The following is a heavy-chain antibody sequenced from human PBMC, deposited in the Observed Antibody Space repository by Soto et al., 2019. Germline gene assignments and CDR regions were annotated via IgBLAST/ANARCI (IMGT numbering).Heavy chain of an antibody. CDR1: GGSISSSSCY. CDR2: IFYSGST. V-gene: IGHV4-39*07. D-gene: IGHD2-21*01. J-gene: IGHJ6*02. CDR3: AASCVACGGFNYYGMDV. Sequence: LEILSLTCTVSGGSISSSSCYWGWIRQPPGKGLEWIGSIFYSGSTYYNPSLKSRVTISVDTSKNQFSLKLSSVTAADTAVYYCAASCVACGGFNYYGMDVWGQGTTVTVSS.